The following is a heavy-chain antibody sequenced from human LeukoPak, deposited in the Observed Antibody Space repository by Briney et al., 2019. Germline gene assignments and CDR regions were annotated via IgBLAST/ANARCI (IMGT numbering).Heavy chain of an antibody. CDR2: INHSGST. Sequence: SETLSLTCAVYGGSFSGYYWSWIRQPPGKGLEWIGEINHSGSTNYNPSLKSRVTISVDTSKNQFSLKLSSVTAADTAVYYCARGRGYSYGYLDYWGQGTLVTVSS. CDR1: GGSFSGYY. J-gene: IGHJ4*02. CDR3: ARGRGYSYGYLDY. V-gene: IGHV4-34*01. D-gene: IGHD5-18*01.